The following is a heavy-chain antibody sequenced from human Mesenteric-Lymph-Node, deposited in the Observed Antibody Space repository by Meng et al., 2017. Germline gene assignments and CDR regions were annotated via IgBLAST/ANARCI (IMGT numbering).Heavy chain of an antibody. V-gene: IGHV1-18*01. CDR2: ISGYSGNT. CDR3: TRADIAAAGTGGY. D-gene: IGHD6-13*01. J-gene: IGHJ4*02. CDR1: GYTFSNYG. Sequence: QLVQSGAALKKPGASVKVSCKATGYTFSNYGISWVRQAPGQGLEWMGWISGYSGNTKYAQKLQGRVTMTTDTSTNTAYMELRSLRSDDTAVYYCTRADIAAAGTGGYWGQGTLVTVSS.